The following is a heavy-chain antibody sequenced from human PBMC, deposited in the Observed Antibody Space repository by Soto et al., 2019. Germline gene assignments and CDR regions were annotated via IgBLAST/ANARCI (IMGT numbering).Heavy chain of an antibody. V-gene: IGHV3-23*01. J-gene: IGHJ6*02. CDR1: GFTFGNYF. CDR2: ISSNGGRT. D-gene: IGHD1-1*01. Sequence: EVQLLESGGGLVQPGESLRLSCAASGFTFGNYFMNWVRQAPGKGLEWVSDISSNGGRTHYADSVRGRFTISRDNSSNTLYLQMSSLRAEDTALYYCAKDLHWYGMDVWGQGTTVTVSS. CDR3: AKDLHWYGMDV.